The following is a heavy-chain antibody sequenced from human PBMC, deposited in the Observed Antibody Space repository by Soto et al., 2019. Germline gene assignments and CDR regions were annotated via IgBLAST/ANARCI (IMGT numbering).Heavy chain of an antibody. CDR3: ARDSGYRGYAFDY. D-gene: IGHD5-12*01. Sequence: EVQLVESGGALIQPGGSLRLSCAASGFSVSKNYMGWVRQAPGKGLEWVSLIYSGGSTYYADSAKGRFTISRDNSKNTLNLQMNSLRAEDTAVYYCARDSGYRGYAFDYWGQGTLVTVSS. CDR2: IYSGGST. CDR1: GFSVSKNY. J-gene: IGHJ4*02. V-gene: IGHV3-53*01.